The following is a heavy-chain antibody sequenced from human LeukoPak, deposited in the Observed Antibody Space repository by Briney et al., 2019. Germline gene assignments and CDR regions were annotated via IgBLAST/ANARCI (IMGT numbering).Heavy chain of an antibody. CDR1: GVSIRSRRYY. CDR3: VRQTNRWDPYFDN. D-gene: IGHD1-1*01. J-gene: IGHJ4*02. V-gene: IGHV4-39*07. Sequence: PSETLSLTCSLSGVSIRSRRYYWGWIRQTPGKGLEWIGSIYYSGSTNYIPSLKSRVTISVDTSKNQFSLKLNSVTAADTAVYYCVRQTNRWDPYFDNWGQGSLVTVSS. CDR2: IYYSGST.